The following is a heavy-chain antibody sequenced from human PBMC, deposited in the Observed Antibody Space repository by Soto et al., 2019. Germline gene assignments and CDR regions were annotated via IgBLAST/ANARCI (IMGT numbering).Heavy chain of an antibody. D-gene: IGHD1-26*01. V-gene: IGHV4-39*01. CDR3: ARLVGASDY. CDR1: GGSISSSSYY. J-gene: IGHJ4*02. CDR2: NYYSGST. Sequence: QLQLQESGPGLVKPSETLSLTCTVSGGSISSSSYYWGWIRQPPGKGLEWIGSNYYSGSTYYNPSLKSRVTISVDASKNQFSLKLSSVTAADTAVYYCARLVGASDYWGQGTLVTVSS.